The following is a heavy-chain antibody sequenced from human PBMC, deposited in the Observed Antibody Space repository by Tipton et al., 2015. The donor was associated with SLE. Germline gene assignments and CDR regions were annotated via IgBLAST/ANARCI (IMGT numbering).Heavy chain of an antibody. V-gene: IGHV3-48*01. D-gene: IGHD3-22*01. CDR2: ISDSSTNT. CDR1: GFTFSSYR. CDR3: ARDRGEYYYDSSGYSDY. J-gene: IGHJ4*02. Sequence: SLRLSCAASGFTFSSYRMNWVRQAPGKGLEWVSYISDSSTNTYYADSVRGRFTISRDNAKSSLFLQMNSLRAEDTAVYYCARDRGEYYYDSSGYSDYWGQGTLVTVSS.